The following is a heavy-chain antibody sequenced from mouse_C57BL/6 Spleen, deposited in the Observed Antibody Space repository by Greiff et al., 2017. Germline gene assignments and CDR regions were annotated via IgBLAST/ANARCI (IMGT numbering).Heavy chain of an antibody. CDR1: GFTFSDYG. D-gene: IGHD1-3*01. CDR3: ARHSKVY. Sequence: DVKLVESGGGLVKPGGSLKLSCAASGFTFSDYGMHWVRQAPEKGLEWVAYISSGSSTIYYADTVKGRFTLSRDNAKNTLFLQMTRLRSEDTAMYYCARHSKVYWGQGTLVTVSA. J-gene: IGHJ3*01. V-gene: IGHV5-17*01. CDR2: ISSGSSTI.